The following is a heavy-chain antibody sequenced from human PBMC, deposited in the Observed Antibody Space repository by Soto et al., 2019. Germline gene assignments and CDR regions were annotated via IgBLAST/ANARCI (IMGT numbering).Heavy chain of an antibody. CDR3: AKDWGKTGFRYYYYYGMDV. CDR2: ISYDGSNK. V-gene: IGHV3-30*18. D-gene: IGHD3-16*01. J-gene: IGHJ6*02. CDR1: GFTFSSYG. Sequence: GGSLRLSCAASGFTFSSYGMHWVRQAPGKGLEWVAVISYDGSNKYYADSVKGRFTISRDNSKNTLYLQMNSLRAEDTAVYYCAKDWGKTGFRYYYYYGMDVWGQGTTVTVSS.